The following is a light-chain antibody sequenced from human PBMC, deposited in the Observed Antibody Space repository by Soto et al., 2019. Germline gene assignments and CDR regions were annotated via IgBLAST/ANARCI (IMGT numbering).Light chain of an antibody. J-gene: IGLJ2*01. CDR1: ELPKQF. CDR3: QSADNSGVV. Sequence: YELTQTPSVSVSPGQTATITCSGDELPKQFVFWYQQKPGQAPVLVIQKDTERPSGIPERFSGSTSGTLVTLTISGVQAEDEADYYCQSADNSGVVFGGGTKLTVL. V-gene: IGLV3-25*02. CDR2: KDT.